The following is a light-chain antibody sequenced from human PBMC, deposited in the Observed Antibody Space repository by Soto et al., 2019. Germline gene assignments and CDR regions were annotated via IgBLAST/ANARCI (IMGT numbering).Light chain of an antibody. CDR3: QQYNNWSPYT. V-gene: IGKV3-15*01. J-gene: IGKJ2*01. Sequence: EIVMTQSPDTLSVSPGERTTLSCRASQSVSSNLAWYQQKPGQAPRLLIYGASTRATGIPARFSGSGSGTEFTLTISSLLSEDFAVYYCQQYNNWSPYTFGQGTKREIK. CDR1: QSVSSN. CDR2: GAS.